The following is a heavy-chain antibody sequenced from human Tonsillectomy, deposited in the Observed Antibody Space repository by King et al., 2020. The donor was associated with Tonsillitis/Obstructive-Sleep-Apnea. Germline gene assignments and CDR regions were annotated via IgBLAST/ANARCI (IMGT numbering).Heavy chain of an antibody. V-gene: IGHV3-9*01. CDR1: GFTFNDCA. J-gene: IGHJ4*02. Sequence: QLVQSGGGLVQPGRSLRLSCAASGFTFNDCAMHWVRQAPGKGLEWVSGISWNSGSMEYADSVKGRFTISRDNAKNSLYLQMSSLRVEDTALYYCVKDDRSNCGPGYFDYWGQGTLVTVSS. D-gene: IGHD4-11*01. CDR3: VKDDRSNCGPGYFDY. CDR2: ISWNSGSM.